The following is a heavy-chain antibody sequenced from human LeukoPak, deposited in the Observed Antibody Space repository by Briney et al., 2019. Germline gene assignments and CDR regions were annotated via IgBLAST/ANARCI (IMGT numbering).Heavy chain of an antibody. CDR2: ISAYNGNT. Sequence: ASVKVSCKASGYTFTSYGIIWVRQAPGQGLEWMGWISAYNGNTNYAQKLQGRVTMTTDTSTSTAYMELRSLRPDDTAVYYCARSHLSGSYVVYWGQGTLVTVSS. D-gene: IGHD1-26*01. CDR3: ARSHLSGSYVVY. J-gene: IGHJ4*02. CDR1: GYTFTSYG. V-gene: IGHV1-18*01.